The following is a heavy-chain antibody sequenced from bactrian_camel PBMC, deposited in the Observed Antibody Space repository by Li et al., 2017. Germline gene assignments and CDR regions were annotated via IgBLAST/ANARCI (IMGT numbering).Heavy chain of an antibody. Sequence: HVQLVESGGGSVEAGGSLKLSCAMSGDFNNKNCMGWFRQAPGKEREVVASINRNDETTYADSVKGRFTISRDNARNTMWLQMNSLNREDTGMYYCGLGDGFSCYRLVRYVAKWGQGTQVTVS. CDR3: GLGDGFSCYRLVRYVAK. D-gene: IGHD3*01. CDR1: GDFNNKNC. V-gene: IGHV3S53*01. CDR2: INRNDET. J-gene: IGHJ4*01.